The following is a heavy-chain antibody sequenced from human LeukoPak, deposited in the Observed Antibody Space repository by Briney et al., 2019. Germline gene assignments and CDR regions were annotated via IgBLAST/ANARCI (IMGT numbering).Heavy chain of an antibody. CDR3: AREVVVAANRYNWFDP. Sequence: GASVKVSCKASGGTFSSYAISWVRQAPGQGLEWMGGIIPIFGTANYAQKFQGRVTITADESTSTAYMELSSLRSEDTAVYYCAREVVVAANRYNWFDPWGQGTLVTVSS. CDR2: IIPIFGTA. J-gene: IGHJ5*02. CDR1: GGTFSSYA. V-gene: IGHV1-69*13. D-gene: IGHD2-15*01.